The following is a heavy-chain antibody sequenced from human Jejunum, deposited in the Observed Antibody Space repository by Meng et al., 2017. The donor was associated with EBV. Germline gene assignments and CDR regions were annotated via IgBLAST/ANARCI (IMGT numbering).Heavy chain of an antibody. V-gene: IGHV4-61*01. CDR2: VYNSGNS. CDR1: DGSISSSSFH. J-gene: IGHJ6*02. Sequence: QVQLQESGPGLVKPSATLSLACTVSDGSISSSSFHWSWIRQPPGKGLEWLGFVYNSGNSKNNPSFQTRVSILVDTSKNEFSLRLSSVTAEDTAVYYCARGNVAGYYNYGMDVWGQGRTVTVSS. D-gene: IGHD2-15*01. CDR3: ARGNVAGYYNYGMDV.